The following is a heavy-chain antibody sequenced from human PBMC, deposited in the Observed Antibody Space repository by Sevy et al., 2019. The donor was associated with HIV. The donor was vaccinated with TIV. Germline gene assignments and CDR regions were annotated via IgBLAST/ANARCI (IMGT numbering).Heavy chain of an antibody. Sequence: GGSLRLSCAASGFAFTNYYAMHWVRQAPGKGLEWVALISFDESDKYYADSVKGRFTISRDNFKNTLYLKMNSLTTEDTAEYYCARPRANYVDNYFFYAMDVWGQGTTVTVSS. CDR2: ISFDESDK. D-gene: IGHD4-17*01. CDR3: ARPRANYVDNYFFYAMDV. V-gene: IGHV3-30-3*01. J-gene: IGHJ6*02. CDR1: GFAFTNYYA.